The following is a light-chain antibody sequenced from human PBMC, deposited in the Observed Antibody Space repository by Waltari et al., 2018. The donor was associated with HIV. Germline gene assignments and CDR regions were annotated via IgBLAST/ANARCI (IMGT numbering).Light chain of an antibody. CDR3: CSYAGSSTLV. V-gene: IGLV2-23*02. CDR2: EVT. J-gene: IGLJ2*01. CDR1: SSAVGSYNL. Sequence: QSALTQPASVSGSPGQSITISCTGTSSAVGSYNLVSWYQQHPGKAPKLMIYEVTKRPSGVSNRFSGSKSGNMASLTISGLQAEDEADYFCCSYAGSSTLVFGGGTKLTVL.